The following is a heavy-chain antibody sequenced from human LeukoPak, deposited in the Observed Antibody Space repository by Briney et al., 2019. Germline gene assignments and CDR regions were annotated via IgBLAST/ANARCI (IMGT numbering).Heavy chain of an antibody. J-gene: IGHJ4*02. CDR3: ARDGHSSGWYGSEQPFDY. CDR1: GYSISSGYY. D-gene: IGHD6-19*01. Sequence: PSETLSLTCTVSGYSISSGYYWSWIRQPAGKGLEWIGRIYTSGSTNYNPSLKSRVTMSVDTSKNQFSLKLSSVTAADTAVYYCARDGHSSGWYGSEQPFDYWGQGTLVTVSS. CDR2: IYTSGST. V-gene: IGHV4-4*07.